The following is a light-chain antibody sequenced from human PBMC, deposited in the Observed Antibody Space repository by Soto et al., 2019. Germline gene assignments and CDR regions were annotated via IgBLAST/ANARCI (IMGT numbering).Light chain of an antibody. CDR1: SSDVGGYNF. CDR2: DVN. Sequence: QSVLTQPRSVSGSPGQSVTISCTGTSSDVGGYNFVSWYQQHPGKAPKLMISDVNKRPSGVPGRFSGSKSGNTASLAISGLHAEDEADYYCCSYAGTYTNYVFGTGTQLTVL. V-gene: IGLV2-11*01. CDR3: CSYAGTYTNYV. J-gene: IGLJ1*01.